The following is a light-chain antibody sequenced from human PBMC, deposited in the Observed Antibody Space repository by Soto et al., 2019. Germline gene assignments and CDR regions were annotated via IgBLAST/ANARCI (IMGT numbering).Light chain of an antibody. CDR2: GAS. J-gene: IGKJ1*01. V-gene: IGKV3-20*01. CDR3: QQYGSSPQT. Sequence: EIVLTQSPGTLSLSPGERATLSCRASQSVSSSYLAWYQQKPGQAPRLLIYGASSRATGIPDRFSGSGYGTDFTLNISRLEPEDFEVNYCQQYGSSPQTFGQGTKVEIK. CDR1: QSVSSSY.